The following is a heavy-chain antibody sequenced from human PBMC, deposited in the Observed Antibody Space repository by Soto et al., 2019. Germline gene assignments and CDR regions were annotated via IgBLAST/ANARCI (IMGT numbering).Heavy chain of an antibody. CDR2: INPNSGGT. V-gene: IGHV1-2*04. J-gene: IGHJ3*02. Sequence: GASVKVSCKASGYTFTGYYMHWVRQAPGQGLEWMGWINPNSGGTNYAQKFQGWVTMTRDTSISTAYMELSRLRSDDTAVYYCARDLGGGGHYDSSGYPTYAFDIWGQGTMVTVSS. CDR1: GYTFTGYY. D-gene: IGHD3-22*01. CDR3: ARDLGGGGHYDSSGYPTYAFDI.